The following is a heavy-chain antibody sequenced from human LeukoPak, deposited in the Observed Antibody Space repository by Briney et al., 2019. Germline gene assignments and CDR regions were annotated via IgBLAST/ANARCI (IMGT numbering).Heavy chain of an antibody. D-gene: IGHD5-18*01. CDR1: GFSFSNHW. Sequence: GGSLRLSCVASGFSFSNHWMSWVRQAPGKGLEWVSGITDSGTGTYYADSVEGRFTISRDNSKNTVYLQMSSLRAEDTAVYYCARTGYNYGTPLNYWGQGTLVTVSS. CDR3: ARTGYNYGTPLNY. V-gene: IGHV3-23*01. CDR2: ITDSGTGT. J-gene: IGHJ4*02.